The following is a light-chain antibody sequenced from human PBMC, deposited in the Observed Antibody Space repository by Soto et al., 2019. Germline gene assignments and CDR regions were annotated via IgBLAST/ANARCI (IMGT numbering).Light chain of an antibody. CDR1: QSVRGD. CDR3: QQCNNWPWT. J-gene: IGKJ1*01. V-gene: IGKV3-15*01. CDR2: GTS. Sequence: TQFPGTLSASPGERVILSCRASQSVRGDLAWFQQKPGRSPRLLIYGTSTRASGVPDRFSGSGSGTDFTLTINSLQSEDFAVYLCQQCNNWPWTFGPGTTVE.